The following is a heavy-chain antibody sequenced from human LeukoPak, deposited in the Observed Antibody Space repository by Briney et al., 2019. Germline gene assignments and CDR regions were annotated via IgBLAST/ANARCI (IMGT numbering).Heavy chain of an antibody. CDR3: SGRDSSRSPRAY. CDR2: IKPDGNEK. CDR1: GLTFTDFW. J-gene: IGHJ4*02. V-gene: IGHV3-7*01. D-gene: IGHD2-2*01. Sequence: GGSLRLSCAASGLTFTDFWMNWVRLAPGRGLEWLANIKPDGNEKYYVDSVKGRFAISRDNAKNEVYLEMNSLRAEDTGVYCCSGRDSSRSPRAYWGQGTLVRVSS.